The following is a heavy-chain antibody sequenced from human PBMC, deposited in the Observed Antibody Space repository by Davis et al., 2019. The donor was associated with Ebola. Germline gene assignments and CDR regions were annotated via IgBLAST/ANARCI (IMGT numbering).Heavy chain of an antibody. CDR3: VGDYYGSGSYYNS. V-gene: IGHV1-2*02. Sequence: ASVKVSCKASGYTFTGYYMHWVRQAPGQGLEWMGWINPNSGGTNYAQKFQGRVTMTRDTSISTAYMELSRLRSDDTAVYYCVGDYYGSGSYYNSWGQGTLVTVSS. J-gene: IGHJ4*02. CDR2: INPNSGGT. D-gene: IGHD3-10*01. CDR1: GYTFTGYY.